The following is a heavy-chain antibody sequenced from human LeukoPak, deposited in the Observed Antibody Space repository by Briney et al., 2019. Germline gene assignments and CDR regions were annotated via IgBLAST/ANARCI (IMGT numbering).Heavy chain of an antibody. V-gene: IGHV3-30*02. CDR3: AREMYYDFWRGSDY. CDR1: GFTFKNYG. J-gene: IGHJ4*02. Sequence: GGSLRLSCAASGFTFKNYGMHWVRQAPGKGLEWVAFIRYDGSNKYYTDSVKGRFTISRDNSKNTLYLQMNSLRADDTAVYYCAREMYYDFWRGSDYWGQGTLVTVSS. CDR2: IRYDGSNK. D-gene: IGHD3-3*01.